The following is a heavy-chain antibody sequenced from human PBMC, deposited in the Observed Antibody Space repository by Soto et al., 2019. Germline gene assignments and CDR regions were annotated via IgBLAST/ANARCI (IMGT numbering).Heavy chain of an antibody. V-gene: IGHV4-34*01. CDR1: CGSFSGYY. D-gene: IGHD3-10*01. J-gene: IGHJ4*02. CDR2: INHSGST. CDR3: ARGLVRGVIISSGGSYYFDY. Sequence: SLTCAVYCGSFSGYYWSWIRQPPGKGLEWIGEINHSGSTNYNPSLKSRVTISVDTSKNQFSLKLGSVTAADTAVYYCARGLVRGVIISSGGSYYFDYWGQGTLVTVSS.